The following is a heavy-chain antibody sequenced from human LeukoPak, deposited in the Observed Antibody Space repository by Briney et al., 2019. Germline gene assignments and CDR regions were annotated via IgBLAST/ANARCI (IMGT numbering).Heavy chain of an antibody. D-gene: IGHD3-22*01. V-gene: IGHV1-2*04. J-gene: IGHJ4*02. Sequence: ASVKVSCKASGYTFTGYYMHWVRQAPGQGLEWMGWINPNSGGTNYAQKFQGWVTMTRDTSISTAYMELSRLRSDDTAVYYCARGSRVYYDSSGYYGHWGQGTLSLSPQ. CDR2: INPNSGGT. CDR3: ARGSRVYYDSSGYYGH. CDR1: GYTFTGYY.